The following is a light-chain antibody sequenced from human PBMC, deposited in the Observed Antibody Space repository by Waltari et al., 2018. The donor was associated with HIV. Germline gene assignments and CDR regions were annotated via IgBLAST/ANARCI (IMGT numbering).Light chain of an antibody. CDR3: LLYYGGQGYV. V-gene: IGLV7-43*01. CDR2: STN. J-gene: IGLJ1*01. CDR1: TGAVTSGNY. Sequence: QTVVTQEPSLTVSPGGTVTLTCASSTGAVTSGNYPNWFQQKPGHAPRALIYSTNKKHSWTPARFAGSLRGGKAALTLSGVQPEDEAEYYCLLYYGGQGYVFGTGIKVTVL.